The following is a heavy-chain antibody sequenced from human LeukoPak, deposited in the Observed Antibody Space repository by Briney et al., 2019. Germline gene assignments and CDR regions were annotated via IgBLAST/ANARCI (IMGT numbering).Heavy chain of an antibody. V-gene: IGHV3-21*01. J-gene: IGHJ6*04. CDR3: ARLGSGRSYYYGMGV. CDR2: ISSSSSYI. Sequence: GGSLRLSCAASGFTFSSYSMNWVRQAPEKGLEWVSSISSSSSYIYYADSVKGRFTISRDNAKNSLYLQMNSLRAEDTAVYYCARLGSGRSYYYGMGVWGKGTTVTVSS. CDR1: GFTFSSYS. D-gene: IGHD3-10*01.